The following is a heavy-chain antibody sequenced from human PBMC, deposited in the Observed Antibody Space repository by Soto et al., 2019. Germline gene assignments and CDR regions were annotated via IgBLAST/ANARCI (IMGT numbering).Heavy chain of an antibody. V-gene: IGHV1-46*01. Sequence: ASVKVSCKASGYTFTSYYMHWVRQAPGQGLEWMGIIYPIGGSTNYAQKFQGRLTMTRDTSTSTFYMELNSLYSEDSALSYYPSESPGQHAYNVWRQGTMATVSS. CDR2: IYPIGGST. CDR3: PSESPGQHAYNV. D-gene: IGHD2-8*02. J-gene: IGHJ3*01. CDR1: GYTFTSYY.